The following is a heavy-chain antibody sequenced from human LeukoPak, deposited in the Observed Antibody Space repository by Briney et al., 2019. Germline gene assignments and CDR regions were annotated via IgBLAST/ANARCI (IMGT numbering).Heavy chain of an antibody. D-gene: IGHD3-16*01. CDR1: GDSVSSNSAA. V-gene: IGHV6-1*01. Sequence: SQTLSLTCAISGDSVSSNSAAWNWIRQSPSRGLEWLGRTYYRSRSKWYNGYAVSVKSRITINPDTSKNQFSLHPNSVTPEDTAVYYCARGQGGYIDYWGQGTLVTVSS. CDR3: ARGQGGYIDY. CDR2: TYYRSRSKWYN. J-gene: IGHJ4*02.